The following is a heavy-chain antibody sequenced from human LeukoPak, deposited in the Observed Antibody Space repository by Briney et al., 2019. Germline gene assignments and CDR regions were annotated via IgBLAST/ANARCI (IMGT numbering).Heavy chain of an antibody. J-gene: IGHJ3*02. CDR3: AREDDLMVVSGAAFDI. CDR2: ISYDGSRK. CDR1: GFTFSKTW. V-gene: IGHV3-30*03. Sequence: GGSLRLSCIGSGFTFSKTWMMWVRQAPGKGLEWVAVISYDGSRKYYADSVKGRFTVSRDNSKNTLYLQMNSLRPEDTAVYYCAREDDLMVVSGAAFDIWGQGTMVTVSS. D-gene: IGHD2-8*01.